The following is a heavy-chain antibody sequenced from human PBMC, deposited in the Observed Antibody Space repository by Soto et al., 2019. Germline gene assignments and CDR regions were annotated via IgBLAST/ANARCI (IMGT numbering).Heavy chain of an antibody. J-gene: IGHJ3*02. CDR1: GFTFSNAW. V-gene: IGHV3-15*01. CDR3: TAVFPVELLDAFDI. CDR2: IKSKTDGGTT. D-gene: IGHD1-7*01. Sequence: EVQLVESGGGLVKPGGSLRLSCAASGFTFSNAWMSWVRQAPGKGLEWVGRIKSKTDGGTTDYAAPVKGRFTISRDDSKNTLYLQMNSLKTEDTAVYYCTAVFPVELLDAFDIWGQGTMVTVSS.